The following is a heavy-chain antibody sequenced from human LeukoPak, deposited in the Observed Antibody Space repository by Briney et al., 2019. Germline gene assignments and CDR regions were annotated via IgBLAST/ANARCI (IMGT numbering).Heavy chain of an antibody. J-gene: IGHJ4*02. CDR2: IYSTGNT. Sequence: PSQTLSLTCTVSGGSISSGDRYWSWIRQSQGKGLEWIGYIYSTGNTYYNPSLKSRVIISVDTSKNQFSLELNSVTAADTAVYYCARDSYSYGYGGFDYWGQGILVTVSS. CDR1: GGSISSGDRY. CDR3: ARDSYSYGYGGFDY. D-gene: IGHD5-18*01. V-gene: IGHV4-30-4*01.